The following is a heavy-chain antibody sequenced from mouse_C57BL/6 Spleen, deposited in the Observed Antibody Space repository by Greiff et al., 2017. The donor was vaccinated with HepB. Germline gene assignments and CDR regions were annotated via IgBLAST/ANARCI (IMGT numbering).Heavy chain of an antibody. CDR2: INPNNGGT. D-gene: IGHD1-1*01. Sequence: VQLQQSGPELVKPGASVKIPCKASGYTFTDYNMDWVKQSHGKSLEWIGDINPNNGGTIYNQKFMGKSTLTVDKSSSTAYMELRSLTSEDTAVYYCARTGGLYGSSPFDYWGQGTTLTVSS. J-gene: IGHJ2*01. CDR1: GYTFTDYN. CDR3: ARTGGLYGSSPFDY. V-gene: IGHV1-18*01.